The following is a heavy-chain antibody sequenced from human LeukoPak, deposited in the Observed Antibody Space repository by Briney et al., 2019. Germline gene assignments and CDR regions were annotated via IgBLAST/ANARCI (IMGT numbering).Heavy chain of an antibody. CDR3: AVPQQNWNQCFDY. V-gene: IGHV1-69*02. D-gene: IGHD1-1*01. Sequence: GSSVKVSCKASGGTFSSNTISWVRQAPGQGLEWMGRIIPILGIANYAQKFQGRVTITADKSTSTAYMELSSLRSEDTAVSYCAVPQQNWNQCFDYWGQGTMVTVSS. CDR2: IIPILGIA. J-gene: IGHJ4*03. CDR1: GGTFSSNT.